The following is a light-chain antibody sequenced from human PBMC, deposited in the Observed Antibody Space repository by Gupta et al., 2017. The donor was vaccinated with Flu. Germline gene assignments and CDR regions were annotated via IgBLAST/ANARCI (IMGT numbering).Light chain of an antibody. J-gene: IGKJ4*01. Sequence: EIVLTQSPATLSLSPGERATLSCRASQSVSSYLAWYQQKPGQAPRLLIYDASNRATGIPARFSGSGSGTDFTLTISSLDPEDFAVYYWQQRSNWLTFGGGTKVEIK. V-gene: IGKV3-11*01. CDR2: DAS. CDR1: QSVSSY. CDR3: QQRSNWLT.